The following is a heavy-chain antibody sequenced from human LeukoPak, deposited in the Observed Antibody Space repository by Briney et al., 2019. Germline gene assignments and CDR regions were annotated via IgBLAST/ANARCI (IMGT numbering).Heavy chain of an antibody. V-gene: IGHV3-23*01. CDR3: AKGAPGGIWHSQQIYFQH. CDR2: ISGSGDST. Sequence: PGGSLRLSCTASGFTFGDYAMNWVRQAPGKGLEWVSAISGSGDSTYYADSVKGRFTISRDNSKNTLYLQMNSLRAEDTAIYYCAKGAPGGIWHSQQIYFQHWGQGTLVTVSS. CDR1: GFTFGDYA. J-gene: IGHJ1*01. D-gene: IGHD2-21*01.